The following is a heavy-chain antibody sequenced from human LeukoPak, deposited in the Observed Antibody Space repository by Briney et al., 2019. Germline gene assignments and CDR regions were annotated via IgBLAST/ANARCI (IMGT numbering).Heavy chain of an antibody. CDR1: GGSISSSSYY. D-gene: IGHD2-2*01. CDR2: IYYSGST. CDR3: ARGSARYCSSTSCYGNYYYYYMDV. J-gene: IGHJ6*03. Sequence: SETLSLTCTVSGGSISSSSYYWGWIRQPPGKGLEWIGSIYYSGSTYYNPSLKSRVTISVDTSKNQFSLKLSSVTAADTAVYYCARGSARYCSSTSCYGNYYYYYMDVWGKGTTVTVSS. V-gene: IGHV4-39*01.